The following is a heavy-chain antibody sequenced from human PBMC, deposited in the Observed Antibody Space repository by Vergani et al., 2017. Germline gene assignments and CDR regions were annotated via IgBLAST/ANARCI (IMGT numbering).Heavy chain of an antibody. CDR1: GGTFSSYA. CDR3: ARGVVGATRSSWFDP. Sequence: QVQLVQSGAEVKKPGSSVKVSCKASGGTFSSYAISWVRQAPGQGLEWMGGIIPIFGTANYAQKFQGRVTMTRDTSASTAYMELSSLRSEDTAVYYCARGVVGATRSSWFDPWGQGTLVTVSS. CDR2: IIPIFGTA. D-gene: IGHD1-26*01. V-gene: IGHV1-69*06. J-gene: IGHJ5*02.